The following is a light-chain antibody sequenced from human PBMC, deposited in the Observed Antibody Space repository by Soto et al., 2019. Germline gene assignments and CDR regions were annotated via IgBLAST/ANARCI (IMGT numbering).Light chain of an antibody. V-gene: IGKV2-40*01. CDR1: QSLLDSDNGNTY. J-gene: IGKJ1*01. CDR3: IQRKEYSRT. Sequence: DIVMTQTPLSLPVSPGEPASISCRSSQSLLDSDNGNTYLDWLQQRPGQSPQLLIYSLSYRASVVPDGYTGRGSCTNFTLKIIRVKTQDVGVYSCIQRKEYSRTFGQGSTEEVK. CDR2: SLS.